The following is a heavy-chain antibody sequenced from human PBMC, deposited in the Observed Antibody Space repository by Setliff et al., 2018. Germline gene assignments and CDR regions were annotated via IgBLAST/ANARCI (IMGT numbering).Heavy chain of an antibody. V-gene: IGHV4-61*08. CDR3: VRGGGYTRDWFDP. Sequence: SETLSLTCTVSGGSIDSGDYYWNWIRQPPGKGLEWIGYIYFSGGTNYNPSLQSRVTISADASKNQLSLRLDSVTAADTAVYFCVRGGGYTRDWFDPWGQGIVVTVSS. J-gene: IGHJ5*02. CDR1: GGSIDSGDYY. D-gene: IGHD1-26*01. CDR2: IYFSGGT.